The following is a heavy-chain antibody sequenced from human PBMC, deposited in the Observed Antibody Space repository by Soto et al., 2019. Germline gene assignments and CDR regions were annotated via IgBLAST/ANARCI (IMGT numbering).Heavy chain of an antibody. V-gene: IGHV4-39*07. D-gene: IGHD5-12*01. CDR3: ARALSKQYSVYYYDYYYSMDV. CDR1: GGSISSSRYY. J-gene: IGHJ6*03. CDR2: IYYSGST. Sequence: PSETLSLTCTVSGGSISSSRYYWGWIRQPPGKGLEWIGSIYYSGSTYYNPSLKSRVTISVDTSKNQFSLKLSSVTAADTAVYYCARALSKQYSVYYYDYYYSMDVWGKGTTVTVSS.